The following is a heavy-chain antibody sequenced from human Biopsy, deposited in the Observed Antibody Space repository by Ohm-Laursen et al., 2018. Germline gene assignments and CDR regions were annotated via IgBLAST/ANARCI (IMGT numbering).Heavy chain of an antibody. CDR1: GGSISDSTYH. D-gene: IGHD3-3*01. Sequence: TLSLTCTVSGGSISDSTYHWGWIRQSPGKGLEWIGNIYYSGNTDCSPSLKSRVTISVDTSNNQFSLKLSFVTAADTAVYYCARQVDFWSGYVDYWGQGTLVAVSS. V-gene: IGHV4-39*01. CDR3: ARQVDFWSGYVDY. J-gene: IGHJ4*02. CDR2: IYYSGNT.